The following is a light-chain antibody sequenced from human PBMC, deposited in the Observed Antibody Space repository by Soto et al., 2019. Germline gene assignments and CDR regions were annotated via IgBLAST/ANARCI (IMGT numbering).Light chain of an antibody. V-gene: IGLV1-44*01. CDR2: IND. CDR3: ASWDERLKGYV. Sequence: QSVLTQPPSVSGTPGQRVIISCSGSRSNIGSNSVNWYQQLPGTAPKLLIYINDQRPSGVPDRFSGSTSGTSVSLAISGLQSQDEADYYCASWDERLKGYVFGTGTKVTVL. J-gene: IGLJ1*01. CDR1: RSNIGSNS.